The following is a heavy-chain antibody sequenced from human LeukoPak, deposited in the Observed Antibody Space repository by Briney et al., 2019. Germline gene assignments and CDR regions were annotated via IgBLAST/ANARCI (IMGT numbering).Heavy chain of an antibody. Sequence: GGSLRLSCAASGFTFSIYHMNWVRQAPGKGLEWVASISAASNYIYYTASVKGRFTVSRDNAKNTLYLQMNSLRAEDTAVYYCARVAYSYGYYYYYYYMDVWGKGTTVTVSS. D-gene: IGHD5-18*01. CDR3: ARVAYSYGYYYYYYYMDV. CDR2: ISAASNYI. CDR1: GFTFSIYH. J-gene: IGHJ6*03. V-gene: IGHV3-21*01.